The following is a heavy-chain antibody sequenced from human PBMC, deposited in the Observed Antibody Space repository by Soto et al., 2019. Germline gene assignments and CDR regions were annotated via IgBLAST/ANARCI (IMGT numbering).Heavy chain of an antibody. V-gene: IGHV3-74*01. Sequence: EVQLVESGGGLVQPGGSLRLSCAASGFTYSSYWMHWVRQAPGKGLVWVSRINSDGSSTTYADSVKGRFTISRDNAKNTLYLQMNSLRAEDTAIYYCSRCEMATIWHFGYWGQGTLVTVSS. J-gene: IGHJ4*02. D-gene: IGHD5-12*01. CDR3: SRCEMATIWHFGY. CDR1: GFTYSSYW. CDR2: INSDGSST.